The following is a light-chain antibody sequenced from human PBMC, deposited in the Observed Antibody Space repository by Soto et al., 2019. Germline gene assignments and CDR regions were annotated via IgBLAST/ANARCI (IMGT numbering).Light chain of an antibody. CDR1: SSDVGSYNL. V-gene: IGLV2-23*03. Sequence: QSALTQPASVSASPGQSITLSCTGTSSDVGSYNLVSWYQQHPGKAPKLMIYEGSKRPSGVSTRFSGSKSGNTASLTISGLQAEDEADYYCCSYAASSTFGVFGTGTKLTVL. CDR2: EGS. J-gene: IGLJ1*01. CDR3: CSYAASSTFGV.